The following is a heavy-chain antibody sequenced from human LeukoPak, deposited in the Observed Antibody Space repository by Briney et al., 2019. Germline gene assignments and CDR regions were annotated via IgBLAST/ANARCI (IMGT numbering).Heavy chain of an antibody. J-gene: IGHJ4*02. V-gene: IGHV4-59*08. CDR2: ISDIGSI. D-gene: IGHD2/OR15-2a*01. Sequence: SETLSLPCTVSGGSISSYYWSWIRQPPGKGLEWIAYISDIGSISYNPSLKSRVTISLDTSKNQFSLKLSSVTAADTAVYYCAGHHPRNTVDFWGQGTLVTVSS. CDR1: GGSISSYY. CDR3: AGHHPRNTVDF.